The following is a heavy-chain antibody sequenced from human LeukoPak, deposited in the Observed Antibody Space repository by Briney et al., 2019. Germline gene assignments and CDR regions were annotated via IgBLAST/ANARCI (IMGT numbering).Heavy chain of an antibody. D-gene: IGHD3-22*01. CDR2: IYYSGNT. Sequence: PSETLSLTCTVSGGSISSYYWSWIRQPPGKGLEWIGYIYYSGNTNYNPSLKSRVTISVDMSKNQFSLKLSSVTAADTAVYYCARGGLPRDSSGSDDAFDIWGQGTMVTVSS. J-gene: IGHJ3*02. CDR1: GGSISSYY. CDR3: ARGGLPRDSSGSDDAFDI. V-gene: IGHV4-59*01.